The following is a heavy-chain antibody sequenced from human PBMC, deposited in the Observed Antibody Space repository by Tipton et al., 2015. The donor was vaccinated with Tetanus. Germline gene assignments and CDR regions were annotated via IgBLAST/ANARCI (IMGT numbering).Heavy chain of an antibody. D-gene: IGHD2-8*01. CDR1: GFNLDSYS. J-gene: IGHJ4*01. CDR2: ISYDGSNK. V-gene: IGHV3-30*18. CDR3: AKDTFGVHKSLVDY. Sequence: SLRLSCAASGFNLDSYSMHWVRQAPGKGLEWVAFISYDGSNKYYADSVKGRFTISRDNSKNTLYLQMNSLRSEDTAVYYCAKDTFGVHKSLVDYWGHGTLVTVSS.